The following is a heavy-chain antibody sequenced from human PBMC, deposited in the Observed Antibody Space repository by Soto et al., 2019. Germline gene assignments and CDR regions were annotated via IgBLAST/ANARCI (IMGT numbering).Heavy chain of an antibody. D-gene: IGHD4-17*01. CDR3: ARYYGDYKNYFDY. J-gene: IGHJ4*02. CDR2: IFYSGTT. Sequence: QLQLQESGPGLVKPSETLSLTCTVTGGSISRSHNFWGWIRQPPGKGLELIGSIFYSGTTYNNPPXXXRXXLSVDTSKSQFSLKLNSVTAADTAVYYCARYYGDYKNYFDYWGQGTLVTVSS. V-gene: IGHV4-39*01. CDR1: GGSISRSHNF.